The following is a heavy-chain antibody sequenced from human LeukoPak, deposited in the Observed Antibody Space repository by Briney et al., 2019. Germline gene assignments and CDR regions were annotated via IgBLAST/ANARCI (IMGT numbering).Heavy chain of an antibody. D-gene: IGHD4-17*01. CDR1: GFTFSNFA. CDR3: AKDQDDYAEADYFQH. J-gene: IGHJ1*01. CDR2: ISGSGGTT. V-gene: IGHV3-23*01. Sequence: GGSLRLSCAASGFTFSNFAMNWVRQAPGKGLDWVSAISGSGGTTYYADSVRGRFTISRDNSKNTLYLQMNGLRAEDTALYYCAKDQDDYAEADYFQHWGQGTLVTVSS.